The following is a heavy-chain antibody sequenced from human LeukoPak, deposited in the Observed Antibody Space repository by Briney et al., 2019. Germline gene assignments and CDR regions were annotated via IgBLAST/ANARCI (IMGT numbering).Heavy chain of an antibody. V-gene: IGHV4-34*01. CDR3: ARARARTYYYDSSGYYLL. CDR1: GGSFSGYY. D-gene: IGHD3-22*01. CDR2: INHSGST. Sequence: SETLSLTCAVYGGSFSGYYWSWIRQPPGKGLEWIGEINHSGSTNYNPSLKSRVTISVDTSKNQFSLKLSSVTAADTAVYYCARARARTYYYDSSGYYLLWGQGTMVTVSS. J-gene: IGHJ3*01.